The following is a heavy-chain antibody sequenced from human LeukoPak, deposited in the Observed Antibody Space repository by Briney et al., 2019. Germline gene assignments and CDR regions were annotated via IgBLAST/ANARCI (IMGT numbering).Heavy chain of an antibody. CDR2: IFSSGST. V-gene: IGHV4-4*07. D-gene: IGHD5-24*01. J-gene: IGHJ3*02. Sequence: SETLSLTCTVSGGSISSYYWSWIRQPAGKGLEWIGRIFSSGSTNLNPSLKSRVTMSVDKSKNQFSLKLSSVTAADTAVYYCARAGRDGYSPASDSFDIWGQGKTVTVSS. CDR3: ARAGRDGYSPASDSFDI. CDR1: GGSISSYY.